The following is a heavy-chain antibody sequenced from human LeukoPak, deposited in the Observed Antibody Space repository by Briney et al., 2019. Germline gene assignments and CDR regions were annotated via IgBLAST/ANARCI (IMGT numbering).Heavy chain of an antibody. CDR3: ARGSYSGDY. D-gene: IGHD2-21*01. CDR2: IRSKANSYAT. V-gene: IGHV3-73*01. Sequence: GGSLKLSCAASGFTFSGSAMHWVRQASGKGLEWVGRIRSKANSYATAYAASVKGRFPISRDDSKNTAYLQMNSLKIEDTAVYYCARGSYSGDYWGQGTLVTVSS. CDR1: GFTFSGSA. J-gene: IGHJ4*02.